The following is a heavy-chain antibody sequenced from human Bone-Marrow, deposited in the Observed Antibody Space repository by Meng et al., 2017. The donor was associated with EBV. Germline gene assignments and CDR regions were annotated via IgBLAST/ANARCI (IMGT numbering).Heavy chain of an antibody. CDR1: GYTFTSYG. CDR3: ARDPSTYYYDSSGYFY. Sequence: QVQVAQSGAEVKTPGASVKVSCKASGYTFTSYGISWVRQAPGHGLEWMGWISAYNGNTNYAQKLQGRVTMTTDTSTSTAYMELRSLRSDDTAVYYCARDPSTYYYDSSGYFYWGQGTLVTVSS. D-gene: IGHD3-22*01. V-gene: IGHV1-18*01. J-gene: IGHJ4*02. CDR2: ISAYNGNT.